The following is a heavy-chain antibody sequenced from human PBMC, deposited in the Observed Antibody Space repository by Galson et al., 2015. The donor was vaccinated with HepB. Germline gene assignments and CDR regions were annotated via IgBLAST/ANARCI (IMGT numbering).Heavy chain of an antibody. J-gene: IGHJ4*02. CDR1: GGTFSSYA. Sequence: SVKVSCKASGGTFSSYAISWVRQAPGQGLEWMGGIIPIFGTANYAQKFQGRVTITADESTSTAYMELSSLRSEDTAVYYCAREARNEKLAGDYWGQGTLVTVSS. CDR3: AREARNEKLAGDY. D-gene: IGHD6-6*01. V-gene: IGHV1-69*13. CDR2: IIPIFGTA.